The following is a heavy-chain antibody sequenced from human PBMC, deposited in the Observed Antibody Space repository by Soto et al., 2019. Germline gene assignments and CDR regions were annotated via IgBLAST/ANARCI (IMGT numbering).Heavy chain of an antibody. Sequence: GASVKVSCKVSGYTLTELSMHWVRQAPGQGLEWMGWINPNSGGTNYAQKFQGRVTMTRDTSISTAYMELSRLRSDDTAVYYCARKLELRGSYYYYYAMDVWGQGTTVTVSS. J-gene: IGHJ6*02. D-gene: IGHD1-7*01. CDR3: ARKLELRGSYYYYYAMDV. V-gene: IGHV1-2*02. CDR1: GYTLTELS. CDR2: INPNSGGT.